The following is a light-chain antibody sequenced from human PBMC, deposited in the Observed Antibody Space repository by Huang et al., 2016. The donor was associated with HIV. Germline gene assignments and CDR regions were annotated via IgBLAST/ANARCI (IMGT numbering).Light chain of an antibody. CDR2: GAS. Sequence: IQTTQSPASLSASVGDRVTISCQASQDIRNYLNWYQQKPGKAPTLLIYGASNLETGVPSRVSGNGSGTDFSLTISSLQSEDIATYYCQQYDNLYTFGQGTKLEIK. CDR1: QDIRNY. CDR3: QQYDNLYT. J-gene: IGKJ2*01. V-gene: IGKV1-33*01.